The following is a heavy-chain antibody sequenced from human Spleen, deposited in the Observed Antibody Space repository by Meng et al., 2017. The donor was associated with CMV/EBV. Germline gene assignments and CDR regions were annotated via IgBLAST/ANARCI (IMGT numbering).Heavy chain of an antibody. CDR3: AREWVGYCTFTSCFYFDY. V-gene: IGHV4-59*01. J-gene: IGHJ4*02. CDR2: IYHSGST. Sequence: GSLRLSCTVSGGSISSYYWSWIRQPPGKGLEWIGYIYHSGSTNYNPSLKSRVTISVDTSKNQFSLKLSSVTAADTAVYYCAREWVGYCTFTSCFYFDYWGLGTQVTVSS. D-gene: IGHD2-2*03. CDR1: GGSISSYY.